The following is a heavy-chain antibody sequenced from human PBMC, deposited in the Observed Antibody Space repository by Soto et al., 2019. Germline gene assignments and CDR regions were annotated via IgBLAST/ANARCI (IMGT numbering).Heavy chain of an antibody. V-gene: IGHV4-30-4*01. J-gene: IGHJ6*02. CDR2: IYYSGST. D-gene: IGHD4-17*01. CDR3: ARAIDYGGNFFYYYGMDV. Sequence: SETLSLTCTVSGGSISSGDYYWSWIRQPPGKGLEWIGHIYYSGSTYYNPSLKSRVTISVDTSKNQFSLKLSSVTAADTAVYYCARAIDYGGNFFYYYGMDVWGQGTTVTVSS. CDR1: GGSISSGDYY.